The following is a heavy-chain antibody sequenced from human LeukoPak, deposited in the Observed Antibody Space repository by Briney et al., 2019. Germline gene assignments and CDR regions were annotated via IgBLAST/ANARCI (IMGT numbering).Heavy chain of an antibody. CDR1: GYTFTSYG. Sequence: ASVKVSCKASGYTFTSYGISWVRQAPGQGLEWMGWISAYNGNTNYAQKLQGRVTMTTDTSTSTAYMELRSLRSDDTAVYYCARETLRSSSWHALAGGRNWFDPWGQGTLVTVSS. CDR3: ARETLRSSSWHALAGGRNWFDP. CDR2: ISAYNGNT. D-gene: IGHD6-13*01. J-gene: IGHJ5*02. V-gene: IGHV1-18*01.